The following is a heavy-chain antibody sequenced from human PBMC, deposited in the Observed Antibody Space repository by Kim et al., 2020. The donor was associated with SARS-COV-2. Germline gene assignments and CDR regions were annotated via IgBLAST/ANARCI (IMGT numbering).Heavy chain of an antibody. D-gene: IGHD6-25*01. V-gene: IGHV1-2*06. J-gene: IGHJ4*02. CDR3: ASRIAAIEAVPDY. Sequence: GESLKISCKASGYTFTAYYMHWVRQAPGQGLEWMGRIDPSSGGTNYAQKFQDRVTMTRDTSISTAYMELNRLISDDTAVYYCASRIAAIEAVPDYWGQGTLVTVSS. CDR2: IDPSSGGT. CDR1: GYTFTAYY.